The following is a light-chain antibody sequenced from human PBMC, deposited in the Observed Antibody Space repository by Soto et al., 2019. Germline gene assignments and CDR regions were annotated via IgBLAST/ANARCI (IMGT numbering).Light chain of an antibody. V-gene: IGKV3-20*01. CDR3: QQYGSSPWT. Sequence: ETVLTQSPGTLSLSPGERATLSCRASQTIRSNYLAWYRQTPGQAPRLLIYGASNRATGIADRFSGSGSGTDFTLIISSLEPEDFALYYSQQYGSSPWTVGQGTKVEIK. CDR1: QTIRSNY. J-gene: IGKJ1*01. CDR2: GAS.